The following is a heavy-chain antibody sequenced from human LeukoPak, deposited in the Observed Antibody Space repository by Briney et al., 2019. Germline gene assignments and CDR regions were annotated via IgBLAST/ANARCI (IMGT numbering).Heavy chain of an antibody. CDR3: AREYCSGGNCAGGFYFDL. CDR2: IGVVGDT. J-gene: IGHJ2*01. D-gene: IGHD2-15*01. Sequence: GGSLRLSCAASGFTFSNYDFHWVRQAAGKGLEWVSAIGVVGDTYYSGSVKGRFTISRESAKNSLYLQMNSLRDGDTAVYYCAREYCSGGNCAGGFYFDLWGRGTPDTVSS. V-gene: IGHV3-13*01. CDR1: GFTFSNYD.